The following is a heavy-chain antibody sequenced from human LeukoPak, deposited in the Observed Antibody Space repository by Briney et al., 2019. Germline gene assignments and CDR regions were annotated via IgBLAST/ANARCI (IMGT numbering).Heavy chain of an antibody. D-gene: IGHD5-12*01. V-gene: IGHV3-23*01. Sequence: GGSLRLSCAASGFTFSSYAMSWVRQAPGKGLEWVSAISGSGSTIYYADSVKGRFTISRDNAKNSLYLQMNSLRAEDTAVYYCARAPSGYDGEWYFDYWGQGTLVTVSS. CDR2: ISGSGSTI. J-gene: IGHJ4*02. CDR3: ARAPSGYDGEWYFDY. CDR1: GFTFSSYA.